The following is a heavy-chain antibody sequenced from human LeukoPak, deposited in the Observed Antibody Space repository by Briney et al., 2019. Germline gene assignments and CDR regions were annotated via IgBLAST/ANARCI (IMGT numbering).Heavy chain of an antibody. CDR3: ARDTYYDRFDY. CDR2: IYSGGST. Sequence: GGSPRLSCAASGFTVSSNYMSWVRQAPGKGLEWVSVIYSGGSTYYADSVKGRFTISRDNSKNTLYLQMNSLRAEDTAVYYCARDTYYDRFDYWGQGTLVTVSS. D-gene: IGHD3-22*01. CDR1: GFTVSSNY. J-gene: IGHJ4*02. V-gene: IGHV3-66*01.